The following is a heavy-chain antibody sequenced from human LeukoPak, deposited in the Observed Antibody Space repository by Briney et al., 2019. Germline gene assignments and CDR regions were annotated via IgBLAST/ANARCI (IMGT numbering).Heavy chain of an antibody. Sequence: KPSETLSLTCTVSGDSISSGDYYWSWIRQPPGKGLEWIGYIYYSGSTYYNPSLKSRVTISVDTSKNQFSLKLSSVTAADTAVYYCARDKGSNDFGWFDPWGQGTLVTVSS. J-gene: IGHJ5*02. CDR2: IYYSGST. CDR1: GDSISSGDYY. V-gene: IGHV4-30-4*08. CDR3: ARDKGSNDFGWFDP. D-gene: IGHD3-3*01.